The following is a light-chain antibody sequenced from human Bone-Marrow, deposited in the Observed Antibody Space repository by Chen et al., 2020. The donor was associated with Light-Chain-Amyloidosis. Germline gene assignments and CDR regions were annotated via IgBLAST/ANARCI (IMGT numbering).Light chain of an antibody. V-gene: IGLV3-21*02. CDR2: DDS. J-gene: IGLJ3*02. CDR3: QVWDRSSDRLV. Sequence: SYVLTQPSSVSVAPGQTATIACGGNNIGSTSVHWYQQTPGQAPLLVVYDDSDRPSGIPERLSGSNSGNTATLTISRVEAGDEADYYWQVWDRSSDRLVFGGGTKLTGL. CDR1: NIGSTS.